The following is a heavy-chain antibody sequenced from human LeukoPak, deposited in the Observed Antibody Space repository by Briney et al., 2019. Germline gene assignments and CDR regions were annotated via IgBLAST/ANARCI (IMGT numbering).Heavy chain of an antibody. Sequence: GGSLRLSCAASGFTFSSYWMHWVRQAPGKGLVWVSRINSDGSSTSYADSVKGRFTISRDNSKNTLSLQMNSLRAEDTAVYYCAKVNWCSASCADAWGQGTLVTVSS. CDR1: GFTFSSYW. D-gene: IGHD2-2*01. J-gene: IGHJ4*02. CDR2: INSDGSST. CDR3: AKVNWCSASCADA. V-gene: IGHV3-74*01.